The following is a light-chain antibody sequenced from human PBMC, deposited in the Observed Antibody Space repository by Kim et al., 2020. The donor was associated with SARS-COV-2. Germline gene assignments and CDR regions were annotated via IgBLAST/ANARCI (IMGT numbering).Light chain of an antibody. CDR1: QGISNY. Sequence: AIRITQSPSSLSASTRDRVTVTCRASQGISNYLAWYQQKPGKAPKLLIFAASTLESGVPSRFSGSGSGTDFTLTISSLQSEDFATYHCQQYYDYPWTFGQGTKVEIK. V-gene: IGKV1-8*01. J-gene: IGKJ1*01. CDR2: AAS. CDR3: QQYYDYPWT.